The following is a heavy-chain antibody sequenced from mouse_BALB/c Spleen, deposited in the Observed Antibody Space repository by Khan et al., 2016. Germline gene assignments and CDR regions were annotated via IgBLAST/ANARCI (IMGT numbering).Heavy chain of an antibody. CDR1: GFNIKDTY. V-gene: IGHV14-3*02. D-gene: IGHD1-1*02. CDR2: IDPANGNT. J-gene: IGHJ4*01. Sequence: IQLVQSGAELVKPGASVRLSCTTAGFNIKDTYIHWVKQRPEQGLEWIGRIDPANGNTEYAPKFQGKATITADTSSNTAYLQLSCLTSEDTAVYYCPKIYYGTSEGDCYAMDYWGQGTSVTVSS. CDR3: PKIYYGTSEGDCYAMDY.